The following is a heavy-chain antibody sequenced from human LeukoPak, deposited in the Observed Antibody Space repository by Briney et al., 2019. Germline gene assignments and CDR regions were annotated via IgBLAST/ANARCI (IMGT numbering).Heavy chain of an antibody. Sequence: PGGSLRLSCAGSGFTFSTYEMNWLRQAPGKGLEWVSYIGSRPTTTYYAESVRGRLTISRDNTKNSVFLQMTSLRADDAAVYFCATSGAYEISWAFNIWGQGTMVAVSS. CDR3: ATSGAYEISWAFNI. V-gene: IGHV3-48*03. D-gene: IGHD3-9*01. CDR1: GFTFSTYE. J-gene: IGHJ3*02. CDR2: IGSRPTTT.